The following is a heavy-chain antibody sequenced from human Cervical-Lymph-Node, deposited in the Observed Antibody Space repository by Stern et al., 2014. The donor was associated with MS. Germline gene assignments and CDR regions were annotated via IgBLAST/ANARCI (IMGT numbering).Heavy chain of an antibody. Sequence: EVQLVQSGAEVKKPGESLKISCKGSGYNFTTYCIAWVRQLPGRGLEWMGTIYPGVSPASYSPAFQCPVTMSAGTSISTDYLQWSSLKASDTAIYYCARPSNSGLFLHHWGQGTLVTVSS. J-gene: IGHJ1*01. D-gene: IGHD6-19*01. CDR2: IYPGVSPA. V-gene: IGHV5-51*01. CDR3: ARPSNSGLFLHH. CDR1: GYNFTTYC.